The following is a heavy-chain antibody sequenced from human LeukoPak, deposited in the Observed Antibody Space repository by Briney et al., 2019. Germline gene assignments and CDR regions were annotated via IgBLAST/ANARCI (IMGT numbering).Heavy chain of an antibody. V-gene: IGHV1-2*06. J-gene: IGHJ4*02. CDR1: GYTFTGYY. CDR3: AGGEYSGSYND. Sequence: ASVKVSCKASGYTFTGYYMHWVRQAPGQGLEWMGRINPNSGGTNYAQKFQGRVTMTRDTSISTACMELSRLRSDDSAVYYCAGGEYSGSYNDWGQGTLVTVSS. D-gene: IGHD1-26*01. CDR2: INPNSGGT.